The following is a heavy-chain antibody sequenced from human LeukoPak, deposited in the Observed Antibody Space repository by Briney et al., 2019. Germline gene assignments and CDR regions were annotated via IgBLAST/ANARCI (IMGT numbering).Heavy chain of an antibody. CDR3: AKDLPATGGGEFDY. Sequence: GGSLRLSCAASGFTFSSYAMSWVRQAPGKGLEWVSAISGSGGSTYYAESVKGRFTISRDNSKNTLYLKMNSLRAEDTAVYYCAKDLPATGGGEFDYWGQGTLVTVSS. CDR1: GFTFSSYA. J-gene: IGHJ4*02. D-gene: IGHD2-8*02. V-gene: IGHV3-23*01. CDR2: ISGSGGST.